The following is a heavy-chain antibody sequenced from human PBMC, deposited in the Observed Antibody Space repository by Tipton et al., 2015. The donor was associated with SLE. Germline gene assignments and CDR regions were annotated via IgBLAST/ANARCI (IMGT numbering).Heavy chain of an antibody. CDR1: GYSFTSYW. J-gene: IGHJ4*02. CDR3: ARRSYDCSGGSCYPFDY. V-gene: IGHV5-51*03. D-gene: IGHD2-15*01. Sequence: QSGAEVKKPGESLKISCKGSGYSFTSYWIGWVRQMPGKGLEWMGIIYPGDSDTRYSPSFQGQVTISADKSISTAYLQWSSLKASDPAMYYCARRSYDCSGGSCYPFDYWGQGTLVTVSS. CDR2: IYPGDSDT.